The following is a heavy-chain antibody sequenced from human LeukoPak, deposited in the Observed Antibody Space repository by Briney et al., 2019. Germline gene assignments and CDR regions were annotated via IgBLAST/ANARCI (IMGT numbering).Heavy chain of an antibody. CDR2: ICGGGGST. V-gene: IGHV3-43*02. D-gene: IGHD1-26*01. Sequence: PGGSLRLSCAASGFTFYDYAMHWVRHAPGKGLEGVSLICGGGGSTYCADSVKGRFTLSRDNRKNSLYLQMNSLRTEDTALYYCASGYGMDVWGQGTTVTGSS. CDR1: GFTFYDYA. J-gene: IGHJ6*02. CDR3: ASGYGMDV.